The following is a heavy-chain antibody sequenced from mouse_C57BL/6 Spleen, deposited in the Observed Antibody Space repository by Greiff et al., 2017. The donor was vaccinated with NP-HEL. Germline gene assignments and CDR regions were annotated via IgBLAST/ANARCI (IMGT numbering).Heavy chain of an antibody. CDR2: ISYDGRN. J-gene: IGHJ3*01. V-gene: IGHV3-6*01. CDR1: GYSITSGYY. CDR3: ARGVPCAY. Sequence: EVKLMESGPGLVKPSQSLSLTCSVTGYSITSGYYWNWIRQFPGNKLAWMGYISYDGRNNYNPSLQNRISITRDTSKNQFFLKLNSVTTEDTATYYCARGVPCAYWGQGTLVTVSA.